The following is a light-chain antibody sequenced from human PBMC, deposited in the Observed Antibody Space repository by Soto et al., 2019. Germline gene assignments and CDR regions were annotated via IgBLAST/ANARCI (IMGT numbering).Light chain of an antibody. Sequence: QSALTQPASVSGSPGQSITISCTGTSSDVGAYNYVSLYQQHPGKAPKLMIYDVSHRPSGVSIRFSGSKSGNTASLTISGLQAEDDADYYCSSYTSSSTVVFGGGTKLTVL. V-gene: IGLV2-14*03. J-gene: IGLJ2*01. CDR3: SSYTSSSTVV. CDR1: SSDVGAYNY. CDR2: DVS.